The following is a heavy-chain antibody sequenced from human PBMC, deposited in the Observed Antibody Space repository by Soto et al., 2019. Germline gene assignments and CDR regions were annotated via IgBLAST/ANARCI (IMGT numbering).Heavy chain of an antibody. CDR3: AKDWESITIFGVVTTGLDY. Sequence: PGGSLRLSCAASGFTFNNYAMHWVRQAPGKGLEWVSVVRGGGGNTYYADSVKGRFTISRDNSKNTLYLQMNSLRAEDTAVYYCAKDWESITIFGVVTTGLDYWGQGTLVTVSS. J-gene: IGHJ4*02. V-gene: IGHV3-23*01. D-gene: IGHD3-3*01. CDR2: VRGGGGNT. CDR1: GFTFNNYA.